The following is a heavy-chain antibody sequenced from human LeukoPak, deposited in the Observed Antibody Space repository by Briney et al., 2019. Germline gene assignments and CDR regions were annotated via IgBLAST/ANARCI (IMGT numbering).Heavy chain of an antibody. CDR1: GFTFSSYA. CDR2: ISGSGGST. Sequence: GGSLRLSCAASGFTFSSYAMSWVRQAPGKGLEWVSAISGSGGSTYYADSVKGRFTISRDNSKNTLYLQMNSLRAEDTAVYYCAKGYQLGVYYYYYYYMDVWGKGTTVTVSS. V-gene: IGHV3-23*01. CDR3: AKGYQLGVYYYYYYYMDV. D-gene: IGHD2-2*01. J-gene: IGHJ6*03.